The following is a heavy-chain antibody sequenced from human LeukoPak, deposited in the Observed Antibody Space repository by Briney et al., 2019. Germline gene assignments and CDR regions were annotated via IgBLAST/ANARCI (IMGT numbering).Heavy chain of an antibody. V-gene: IGHV6-1*01. J-gene: IGHJ3*02. CDR1: GDSVSSNSAA. CDR3: ARDGEEMATVGGAFDI. D-gene: IGHD5-24*01. CDR2: TYYRSRWYN. Sequence: SQTLSLTCAISGDSVSSNSAAWNWIRQSPSRGLEWLGRTYYRSRWYNDYAASVKSRITINPDTSKNQFSLKLSSVTAADTAVYYCARDGEEMATVGGAFDIWGQGTMVTVSS.